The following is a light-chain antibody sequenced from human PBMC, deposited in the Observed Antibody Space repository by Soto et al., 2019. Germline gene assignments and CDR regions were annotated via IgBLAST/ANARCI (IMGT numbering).Light chain of an antibody. CDR3: QQSYSTPIT. J-gene: IGKJ5*01. Sequence: DIQMTQSPSTLSGSIGDRVTITCRASQTISSWLAWYQQKPGKAPKLLIYAASSLQSGVPSRFSGSGSGTDFTLTISSLQPEDFATYYCQQSYSTPITFGQGTRLEIK. V-gene: IGKV1-39*01. CDR2: AAS. CDR1: QTISSW.